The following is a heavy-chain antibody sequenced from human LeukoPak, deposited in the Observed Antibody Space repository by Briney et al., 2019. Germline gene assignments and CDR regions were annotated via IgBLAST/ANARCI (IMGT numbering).Heavy chain of an antibody. D-gene: IGHD6-19*01. CDR1: GGSISSGGYY. V-gene: IGHV4-31*03. Sequence: PSETLSLTCTVSGGSISSGGYYWSWIRQHPGKGLEWIGYIYYSGSTYYNPSLKSRVTISVDTSKNQFSLKLSSVTAADTAVYYCARGRIAVAGNEYWGQGTLVTVSS. CDR3: ARGRIAVAGNEY. J-gene: IGHJ4*02. CDR2: IYYSGST.